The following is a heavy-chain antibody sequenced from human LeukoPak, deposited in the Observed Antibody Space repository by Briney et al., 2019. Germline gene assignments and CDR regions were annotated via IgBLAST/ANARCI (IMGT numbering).Heavy chain of an antibody. D-gene: IGHD6-19*01. CDR2: IYYSGST. CDR1: GGSISSYY. J-gene: IGHJ4*02. CDR3: ARGGIAVLFGY. V-gene: IGHV4-59*01. Sequence: SETLSLTCTVFGGSISSYYWSWIRQPPGKGLEWIGYIYYSGSTNYNPSLKSRVTISLDTSKNQFSLKLSSVTAADTAVYYCARGGIAVLFGYWGQGTLVTVSS.